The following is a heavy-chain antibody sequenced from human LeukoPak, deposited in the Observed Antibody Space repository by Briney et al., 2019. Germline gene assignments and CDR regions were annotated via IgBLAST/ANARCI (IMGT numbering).Heavy chain of an antibody. Sequence: ASVKVSXKASGYTFTSYGISWVRQAPGQGLEWMGWISVYNGNTNYAQKLQGRVTMTIDTSTSTAYVELRSLRSDDTAVYYCARDPRSTNYYDRSGYYGDYFDDWGQGTLVTVSS. J-gene: IGHJ4*02. CDR3: ARDPRSTNYYDRSGYYGDYFDD. CDR2: ISVYNGNT. D-gene: IGHD3-22*01. V-gene: IGHV1-18*01. CDR1: GYTFTSYG.